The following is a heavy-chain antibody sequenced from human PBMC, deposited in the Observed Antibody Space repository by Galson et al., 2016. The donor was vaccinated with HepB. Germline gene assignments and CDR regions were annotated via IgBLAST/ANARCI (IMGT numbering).Heavy chain of an antibody. Sequence: EPLSLTCAVSGDSISGSNWWSWVRQPPGQGLEWIGEVYHSGSTNYNPSLKSRVTMSIDKSKNQFSLTLNSVTAADTALYYCARVIAWWGNLDYWGQGTLVTVSS. CDR3: ARVIAWWGNLDY. D-gene: IGHD2-8*02. CDR2: VYHSGST. V-gene: IGHV4-4*02. CDR1: GDSISGSNW. J-gene: IGHJ4*02.